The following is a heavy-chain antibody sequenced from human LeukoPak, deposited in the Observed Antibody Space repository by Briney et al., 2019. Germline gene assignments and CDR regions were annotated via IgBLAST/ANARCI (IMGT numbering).Heavy chain of an antibody. D-gene: IGHD6-19*01. V-gene: IGHV3-74*01. J-gene: IGHJ4*02. CDR1: GFSFSSSW. Sequence: GGSLRLSCAASGFSFSSSWMHWVRQAPGTGLVWVSRINSDGSTTNYADSVKGRFTISRDNAMSTLYLQMSSLRAEDTAVYYCVPLPIAVAGTHLLDYWGQGTLVTVSS. CDR2: INSDGSTT. CDR3: VPLPIAVAGTHLLDY.